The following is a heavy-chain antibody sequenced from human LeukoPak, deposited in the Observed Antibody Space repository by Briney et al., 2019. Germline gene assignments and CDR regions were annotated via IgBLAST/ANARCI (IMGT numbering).Heavy chain of an antibody. CDR2: ISGSGGST. V-gene: IGHV3-23*01. CDR1: GXTFSSYA. J-gene: IGHJ4*02. Sequence: GGSLRLSCAASGXTFSSYAMSWVRQAPGKGLEWVSGISGSGGSTYYADSVKGRFTISRDNSKNTLYLQMNSLRAEDTAVYFCAKGTSITMIFDYWGQGTLVTVSS. D-gene: IGHD3-22*01. CDR3: AKGTSITMIFDY.